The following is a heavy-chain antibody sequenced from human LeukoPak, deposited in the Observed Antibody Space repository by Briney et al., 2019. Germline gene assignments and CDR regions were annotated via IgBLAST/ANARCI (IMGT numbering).Heavy chain of an antibody. CDR1: GYSFTSYG. J-gene: IGHJ4*02. Sequence: GASVKVSCKASGYSFTSYGITWVRQAPGQGLEWMGWISTYDGHANYAQKLQGRVTITRDTSASTAYMELSSLRSEDTAVYYCARAKPYSGSYSLEIDYWGQGTLVTVSS. CDR2: ISTYDGHA. V-gene: IGHV1-18*01. CDR3: ARAKPYSGSYSLEIDY. D-gene: IGHD1-26*01.